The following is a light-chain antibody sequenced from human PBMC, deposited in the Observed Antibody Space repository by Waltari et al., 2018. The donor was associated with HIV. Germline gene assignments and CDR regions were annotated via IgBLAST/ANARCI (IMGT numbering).Light chain of an antibody. V-gene: IGKV3-20*01. CDR1: QSVSSSY. Sequence: EIVLTQSPGTLSLSPGERATLSCRASQSVSSSYLAWYQQKPGQAPRLLIYGASSRATGIPDRFSGSAPGTDFTLTISRLEPEDFAVYYCQQYGSSPWTFGQGTKVEIK. J-gene: IGKJ1*01. CDR2: GAS. CDR3: QQYGSSPWT.